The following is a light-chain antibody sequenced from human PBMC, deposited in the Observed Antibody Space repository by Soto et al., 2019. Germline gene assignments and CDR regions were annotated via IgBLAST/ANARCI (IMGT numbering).Light chain of an antibody. J-gene: IGLJ2*01. CDR1: SSDVGSYNL. Sequence: QSALTQPASVSGSPGQSITISCTGTSSDVGSYNLVSWYQLHPGKAPKLMIFDGSKRPSGVSNRFSGSKSGNAASLTISGLQAEDEADYYCCSYAGPGTFVVFGGGTKLTVL. CDR2: DGS. V-gene: IGLV2-23*03. CDR3: CSYAGPGTFVV.